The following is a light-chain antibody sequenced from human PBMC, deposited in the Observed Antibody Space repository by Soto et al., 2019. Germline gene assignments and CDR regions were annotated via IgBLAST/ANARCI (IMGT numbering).Light chain of an antibody. CDR2: GAS. CDR1: QSVSSY. Sequence: DIVLTQSPAPLSLSPGERATLSCKASQSVSSYLAWYQQKPGQAPRLLIYGASNRATGIPARFSGSGSGTDCTLTISSLQPEDVATYYCQKYNSAPWTLGQGTKVDIK. V-gene: IGKV3-11*01. CDR3: QKYNSAPWT. J-gene: IGKJ1*01.